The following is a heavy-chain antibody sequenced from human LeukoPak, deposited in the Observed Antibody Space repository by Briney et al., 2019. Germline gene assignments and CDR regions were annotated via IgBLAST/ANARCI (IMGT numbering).Heavy chain of an antibody. V-gene: IGHV4-38-2*01. CDR3: ARVATTTNPPQRPFDY. J-gene: IGHJ4*02. CDR2: IYYSGST. CDR1: GYSISSGYY. Sequence: PSETLSLTCAVSGYSISSGYYWGWIRPPPGKGLEWIRSIYYSGSTYYNPSLKSRVTISVDTSKNQFSLKLSSVTAADTAVYYCARVATTTNPPQRPFDYWGQGTLVTVSS. D-gene: IGHD5-12*01.